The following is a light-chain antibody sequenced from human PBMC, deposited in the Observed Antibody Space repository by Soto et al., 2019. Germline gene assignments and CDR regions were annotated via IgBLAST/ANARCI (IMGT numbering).Light chain of an antibody. V-gene: IGLV2-14*01. CDR1: SSDVGGYNY. Sequence: QCVRAQPASVSGSPGQAITISCTGTSSDVGGYNYVSWYQQHPGKAPKLMIYDVSNRPSGVSNRFSGSKSGNTASLTISGLQAEDEADYYCSSYTSSSTPVVFGGGTKVTVL. CDR2: DVS. J-gene: IGLJ2*01. CDR3: SSYTSSSTPVV.